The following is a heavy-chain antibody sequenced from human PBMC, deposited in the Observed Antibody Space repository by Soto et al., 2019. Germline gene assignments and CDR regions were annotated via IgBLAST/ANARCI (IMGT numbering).Heavy chain of an antibody. V-gene: IGHV3-20*04. D-gene: IGHD4-17*01. CDR1: GFTFDDYG. Sequence: PGGSLRLSCAASGFTFDDYGMSWVRHAPGKGLEWVSSINWNGDSIHYADSVKGRFTISRDNAKNSLYLQMDGLRAEDTALFYCARVPDYGGTHCFDFWGQGTLVTVSS. J-gene: IGHJ4*02. CDR3: ARVPDYGGTHCFDF. CDR2: INWNGDSI.